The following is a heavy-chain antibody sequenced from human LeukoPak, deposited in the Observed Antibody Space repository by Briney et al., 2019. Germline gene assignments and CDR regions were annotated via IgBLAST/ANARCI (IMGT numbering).Heavy chain of an antibody. J-gene: IGHJ4*02. V-gene: IGHV3-11*03. CDR1: EFTFSDYY. Sequence: GGSLRLSCAASEFTFSDYYMSWIRQAPGKGLEWVSYISSSSSYTNYADSVKGRFTISRDNSKNTLYLQMNSLRAEDTAVYYCARFYYDRSFDYWGQGTLVTVSS. CDR2: ISSSSSYT. CDR3: ARFYYDRSFDY. D-gene: IGHD3-22*01.